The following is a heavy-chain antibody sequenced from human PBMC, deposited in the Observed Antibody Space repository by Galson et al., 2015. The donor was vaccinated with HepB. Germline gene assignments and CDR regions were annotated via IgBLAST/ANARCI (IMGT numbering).Heavy chain of an antibody. CDR3: ARGYYYDSSGSFLDY. CDR1: GFTFSSYD. D-gene: IGHD3-22*01. CDR2: ISSSGSTI. Sequence: SLRLSCAASGFTFSSYDMNWVRQAPGKGLEWVSYISSSGSTIYYADSVKGRSTISRDNAKNSLYLQMNSLRAEDTAVYYCARGYYYDSSGSFLDYWGQGTLVTVSS. V-gene: IGHV3-48*03. J-gene: IGHJ4*02.